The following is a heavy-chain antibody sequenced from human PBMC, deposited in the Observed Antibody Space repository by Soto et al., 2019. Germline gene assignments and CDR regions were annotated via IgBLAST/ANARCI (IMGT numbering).Heavy chain of an antibody. CDR3: VKDESINWYSGHFRH. Sequence: EVQLVESGGGLVQPGRSLRLSWAASGFTVDDYAMHWVRQVPGKGLAWVSGINWNSGSIGYGDSVKGRFAISRDNAKDSLHLQMNSLSAEDTAFYYGVKDESINWYSGHFRHWGQGTLVTVSS. J-gene: IGHJ1*01. CDR2: INWNSGSI. V-gene: IGHV3-9*01. CDR1: GFTVDDYA. D-gene: IGHD6-13*01.